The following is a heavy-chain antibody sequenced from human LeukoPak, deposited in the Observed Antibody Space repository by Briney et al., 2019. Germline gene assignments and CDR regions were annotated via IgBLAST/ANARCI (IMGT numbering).Heavy chain of an antibody. CDR2: IFSYTGQT. J-gene: IGHJ6*03. CDR1: GHTANPYG. Sequence: ASVKVSCKASGHTANPYGFSWIRQAPGQGLEWIGWIFSYTGQTKYADKFRGRVTLTTARSKTIAYLDLRSLRSDDTAVYFCANVAKGRFFFYYMDVWGEGTTVTVS. D-gene: IGHD3-3*01. CDR3: ANVAKGRFFFYYMDV. V-gene: IGHV1-18*01.